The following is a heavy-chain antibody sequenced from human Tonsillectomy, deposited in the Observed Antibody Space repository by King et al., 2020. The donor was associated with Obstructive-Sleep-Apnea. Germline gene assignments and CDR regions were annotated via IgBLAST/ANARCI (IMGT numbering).Heavy chain of an antibody. CDR1: GYTFTGYY. V-gene: IGHV1-2*02. D-gene: IGHD4-17*01. CDR2: INPNNGGT. Sequence: VQLVESGAEVKKPGASVKVSCRASGYTFTGYYVHWVRQAPGQGLEWMGWINPNNGGTNYAQKFQGRVTITRDTSISTAYMDLSRLRSDDTAVYYCATVAVSTATYYFDYWGQGTLVTVSS. CDR3: ATVAVSTATYYFDY. J-gene: IGHJ4*02.